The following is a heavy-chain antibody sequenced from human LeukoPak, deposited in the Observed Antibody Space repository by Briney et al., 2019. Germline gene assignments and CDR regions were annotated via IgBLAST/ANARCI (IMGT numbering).Heavy chain of an antibody. D-gene: IGHD2-8*02. CDR2: IYYSGST. J-gene: IGHJ5*02. Sequence: SETLSLTCTVSGDSISSTSHYWAWVPQPPGKGLEWIGSIYYSGSTHYNPSLKSRVTISMDTAKNQFSLKWKSVTAADTALYYCARNCTADNDVSRSRDKWFDPWGHGTLVTVSS. CDR3: ARNCTADNDVSRSRDKWFDP. CDR1: GDSISSTSHY. V-gene: IGHV4-39*07.